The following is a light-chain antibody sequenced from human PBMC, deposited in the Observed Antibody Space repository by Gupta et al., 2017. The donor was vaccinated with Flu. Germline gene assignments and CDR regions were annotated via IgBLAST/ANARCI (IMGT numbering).Light chain of an antibody. V-gene: IGKV3-15*01. CDR2: SAS. CDR1: LIIHYN. CDR3: QQYFNWPYT. Sequence: EIVMTQSPDTLSVSPGERATLSCRASLIIHYNLAWYQHKPGQAPRLLMSSASTRASGIPDRFSGSGSGTEFTLTISSLQSEDFAVYYCQQYFNWPYTFGQGTKVEIK. J-gene: IGKJ2*01.